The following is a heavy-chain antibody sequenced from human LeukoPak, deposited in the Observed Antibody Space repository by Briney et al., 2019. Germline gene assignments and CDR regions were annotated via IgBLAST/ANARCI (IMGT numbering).Heavy chain of an antibody. J-gene: IGHJ4*01. CDR2: IYSSGSA. CDR1: GASINNNF. CDR3: ARHRDYYDT. V-gene: IGHV4-59*08. Sequence: SETLSLTCTVSGASINNNFWTWIRQPPGKGLEWIGYIYSSGSAKYNPSLKSRVIISGDASKNQISLNLTSVTAADTAVYFCARHRDYYDTWGHGTLVTVSS. D-gene: IGHD3-22*01.